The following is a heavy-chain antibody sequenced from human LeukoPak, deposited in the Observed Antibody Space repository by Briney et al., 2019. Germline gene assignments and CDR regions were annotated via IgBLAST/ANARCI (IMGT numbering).Heavy chain of an antibody. CDR3: ARLVRGVVRIDY. CDR2: INAGNGNT. J-gene: IGHJ4*02. D-gene: IGHD3-10*01. Sequence: ASVKVSCKASGYTFTSYAMHWVRQAPGQRLEWMGWINAGNGNTKYSQKFQGRVTITRDTSASTAYMELSSLRSEDTAVYYCARLVRGVVRIDYWGQGTLVTVSS. CDR1: GYTFTSYA. V-gene: IGHV1-3*01.